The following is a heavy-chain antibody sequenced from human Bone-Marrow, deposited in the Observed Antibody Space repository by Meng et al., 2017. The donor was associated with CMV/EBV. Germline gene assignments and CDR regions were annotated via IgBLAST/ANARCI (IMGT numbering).Heavy chain of an antibody. Sequence: SVKVSCKASGYTFTGYYMHWVRQAPGQGLEWMGGIIPILGIANYAQKFQGRVTITADKSTSTAYMELSSLRSEDTAVYYCARDRITIFGVVQQYYYYGMDVWGQGTTVTVSS. V-gene: IGHV1-69*10. CDR3: ARDRITIFGVVQQYYYYGMDV. D-gene: IGHD3-3*01. CDR1: GYTFTGYY. CDR2: IIPILGIA. J-gene: IGHJ6*02.